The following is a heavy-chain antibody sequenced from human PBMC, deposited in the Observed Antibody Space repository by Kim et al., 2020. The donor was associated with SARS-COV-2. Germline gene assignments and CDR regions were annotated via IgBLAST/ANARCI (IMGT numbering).Heavy chain of an antibody. V-gene: IGHV3-53*05. D-gene: IGHD4-17*01. J-gene: IGHJ4*02. CDR3: ARETTVTRDFGY. CDR2: IYSGGST. CDR1: GFTVSSNY. Sequence: GGSLRLSCAASGFTVSSNYMSWVRQAPGKGLEWVSVIYSGGSTYYADSVKGRFTISRDNSKNTLYLQMNSLRAEDTAVYYCARETTVTRDFGYWGQGTLVTVSS.